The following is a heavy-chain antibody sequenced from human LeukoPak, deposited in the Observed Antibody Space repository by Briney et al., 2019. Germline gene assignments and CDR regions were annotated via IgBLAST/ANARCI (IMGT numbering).Heavy chain of an antibody. V-gene: IGHV1-69*05. D-gene: IGHD2-15*01. CDR1: GGTFSSYA. CDR2: IIPIFGTA. Sequence: ASVKVSCKASGGTFSSYAISWVRQAPGQGLEWMGGIIPIFGTANYAQKFQGRVTITTDESTSTAYMELSSLRSEDTAVYYCASSRSKDIVVVVAARPGPLDYWGQGTLVTVSS. J-gene: IGHJ4*02. CDR3: ASSRSKDIVVVVAARPGPLDY.